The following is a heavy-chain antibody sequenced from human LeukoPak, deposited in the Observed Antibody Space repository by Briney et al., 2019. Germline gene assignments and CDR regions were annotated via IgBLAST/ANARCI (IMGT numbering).Heavy chain of an antibody. J-gene: IGHJ6*02. CDR2: MNPNSGNT. CDR3: ARGGGASYCSSTSCSHYYYGMDV. CDR1: GYTFTSYD. Sequence: GASVRVSCKASGYTFTSYDINWVRQATGQGLEWMGWMNPNSGNTGYAQKFQGRVTMTRNTSISTAYMELSSLRSEDTAVYYCARGGGASYCSSTSCSHYYYGMDVWGQGTTVTVSS. V-gene: IGHV1-8*01. D-gene: IGHD2-2*01.